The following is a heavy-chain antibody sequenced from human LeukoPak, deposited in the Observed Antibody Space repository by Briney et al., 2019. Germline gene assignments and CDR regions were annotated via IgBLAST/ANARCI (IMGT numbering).Heavy chain of an antibody. CDR1: EFTFSSYS. J-gene: IGHJ3*02. CDR3: ARERPYGSGSRAFDI. V-gene: IGHV3-21*01. D-gene: IGHD3-10*01. CDR2: ISRSSSYI. Sequence: GGSLSLSCAASEFTFSSYSMNWVRQAPGKGLEWVSSISRSSSYIYYADSVKGRFTISRDNAKNSLYLEMNSLRAEDTAVYYCARERPYGSGSRAFDIWGQGTMVTVSS.